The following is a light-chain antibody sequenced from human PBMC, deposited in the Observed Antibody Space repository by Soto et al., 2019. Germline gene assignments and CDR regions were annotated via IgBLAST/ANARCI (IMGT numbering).Light chain of an antibody. V-gene: IGLV2-14*01. J-gene: IGLJ1*01. Sequence: QSALTQPASVSASPGQSITISCTGTSNDVGAYIYVSWYQQHPGKAPKLIIYEVSHRPSGVSDRFSGSKSGNTASLTISGLQAEDEADYYCCSYAGSGTSSNYVFGIGTKVTVL. CDR3: CSYAGSGTSSNYV. CDR2: EVS. CDR1: SNDVGAYIY.